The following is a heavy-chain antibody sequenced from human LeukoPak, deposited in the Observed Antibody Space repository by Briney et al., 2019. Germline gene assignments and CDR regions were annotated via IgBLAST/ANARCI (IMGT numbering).Heavy chain of an antibody. CDR1: GYTFTGYY. J-gene: IGHJ3*02. CDR2: INPNSGGT. V-gene: IGHV1-2*02. CDR3: ARDTHPSYWDPGRDAFDI. Sequence: GASVKVSCKASGYTFTGYYMHWVRQAPGQGLEWMGWINPNSGGTNYAQKFQGRVAMTRDTSISTAYMELSRLRSDDTAVYYCARDTHPSYWDPGRDAFDIWGQGTMVTVSS. D-gene: IGHD1-26*01.